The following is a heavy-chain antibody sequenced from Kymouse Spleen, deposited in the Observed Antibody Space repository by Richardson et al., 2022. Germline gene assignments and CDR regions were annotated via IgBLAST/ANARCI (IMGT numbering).Heavy chain of an antibody. Sequence: QVQLVQSGAEVKKPGSSVKVSCKASGGTFSSYAISWVRQAPGQGLEWMGGIIPIFGTANYAQKFQGRVTITTDESTSTAYMELSSLRSEDTAVYYCAREDYYGSGSYSPCAFDIWGQGTMVTVSS. CDR3: AREDYYGSGSYSPCAFDI. D-gene: IGHD3-10*01. V-gene: IGHV1-69*05. CDR1: GGTFSSYA. J-gene: IGHJ3*02. CDR2: IIPIFGTA.